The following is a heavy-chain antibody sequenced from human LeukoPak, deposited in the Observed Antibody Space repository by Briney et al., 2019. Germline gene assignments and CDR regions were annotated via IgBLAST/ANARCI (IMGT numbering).Heavy chain of an antibody. CDR3: AKDSPEGPADYYYYYGMDV. Sequence: HPGGSLRLSCAASGFTFSSYSMNWVRQAPGKGLEWVSSIRGRASPTYYADSVKGRFTVSRDYSQNTVDLRMNSLRAEDTAVYYCAKDSPEGPADYYYYYGMDVWGQGTTVTVSS. V-gene: IGHV3-23*01. J-gene: IGHJ6*02. CDR1: GFTFSSYS. CDR2: IRGRASPT.